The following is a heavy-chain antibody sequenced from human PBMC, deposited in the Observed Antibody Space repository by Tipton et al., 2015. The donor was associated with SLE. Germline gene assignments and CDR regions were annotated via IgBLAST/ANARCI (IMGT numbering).Heavy chain of an antibody. V-gene: IGHV3-48*03. J-gene: IGHJ4*02. CDR2: ISGSGSTI. CDR1: GFTFSSYE. CDR3: ARDKYYGSGRYDY. D-gene: IGHD3-10*01. Sequence: SLRLSCAASGFTFSSYEMNWVRQAPGKGLEWVSYISGSGSTIYYADSVKGRFTISRDNTKNSLYLQMNSLRAEDTAVYYCARDKYYGSGRYDYWGQGTLVTVSS.